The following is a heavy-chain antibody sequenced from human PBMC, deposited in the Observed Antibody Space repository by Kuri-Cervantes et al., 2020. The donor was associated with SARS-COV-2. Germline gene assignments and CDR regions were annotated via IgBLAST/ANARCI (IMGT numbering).Heavy chain of an antibody. D-gene: IGHD7-27*01. CDR3: ARAESETGHTLYFDS. CDR1: GYTFTGYY. J-gene: IGHJ4*02. V-gene: IGHV1-2*02. CDR2: INPNFGGT. Sequence: ASVKVSCKASGYTFTGYYMHWVGQAPGQGLEWMGWINPNFGGTNYAQEFQGRVTMTRDTSISTAYMNLSSLRSDDTAVYYCARAESETGHTLYFDSWGQGTLVTVSS.